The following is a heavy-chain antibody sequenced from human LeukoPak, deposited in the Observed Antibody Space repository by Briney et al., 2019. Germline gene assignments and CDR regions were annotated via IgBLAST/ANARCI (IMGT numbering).Heavy chain of an antibody. J-gene: IGHJ4*02. CDR2: INPNSGGT. Sequence: GASVKVSCKASGYTFTGYYMHWVRQAPGQGLEWMGWINPNSGGTNYAQKFQGRVTMTRDTSISTAYMELSRLRSDDTAVYYCARADYGSSWYYFDYWGQGTLVTVSS. CDR3: ARADYGSSWYYFDY. D-gene: IGHD6-13*01. V-gene: IGHV1-2*02. CDR1: GYTFTGYY.